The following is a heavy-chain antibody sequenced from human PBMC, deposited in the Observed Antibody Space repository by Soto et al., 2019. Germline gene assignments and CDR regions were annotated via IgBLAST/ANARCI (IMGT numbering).Heavy chain of an antibody. Sequence: EVQLLESGGGLVQPGGSLRLSCAASGFTFNNYAMTWVRQAPGKGLEWVSAISGGGDTTSYADSVKGRFTVSRDGSKNTLYLQMSSLRAKDTALYYCAEGRGGSGSLTPRVDFWGQGTLVTVSS. CDR3: AEGRGGSGSLTPRVDF. CDR1: GFTFNNYA. D-gene: IGHD3-10*01. CDR2: ISGGGDTT. V-gene: IGHV3-23*01. J-gene: IGHJ4*02.